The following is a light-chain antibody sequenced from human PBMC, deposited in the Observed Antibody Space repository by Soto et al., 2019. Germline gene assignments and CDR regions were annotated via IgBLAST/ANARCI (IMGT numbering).Light chain of an antibody. CDR3: QQYGSSRAT. V-gene: IGKV3-20*01. J-gene: IGKJ1*01. CDR2: GAS. CDR1: HVVSSSY. Sequence: EIVLTQSPGTLSLSPGERATLSCRASHVVSSSYLAWYQQKPGQAPRLLIYGASSRATGIPDRFSGSGSGTDFTLTISRLEPEDFAVYYCQQYGSSRATFGQGTKVDI.